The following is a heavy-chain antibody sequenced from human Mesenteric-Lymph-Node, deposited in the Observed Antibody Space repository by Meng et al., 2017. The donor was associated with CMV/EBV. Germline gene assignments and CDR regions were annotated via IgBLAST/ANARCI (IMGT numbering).Heavy chain of an antibody. J-gene: IGHJ4*02. D-gene: IGHD2-2*01. CDR3: ARWYCSSTSCLFDD. V-gene: IGHV3-48*03. Sequence: GESLKISCPASGFTFSSYEMNWVRQAPGKGLEWISYISSSGSTMYYADSVKGRFTISRDNAKNSRYLQMNSLRTEDTAVYYCARWYCSSTSCLFDDWGQGTLVTVSS. CDR1: GFTFSSYE. CDR2: ISSSGSTM.